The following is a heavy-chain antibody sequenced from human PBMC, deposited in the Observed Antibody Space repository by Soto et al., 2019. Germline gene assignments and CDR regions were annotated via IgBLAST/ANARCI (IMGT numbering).Heavy chain of an antibody. CDR3: AKDRITIYYYGMDV. D-gene: IGHD3-3*01. J-gene: IGHJ6*02. CDR2: ISGISSGT. Sequence: PGGSLRLSCAASGFTFRLYAMNWVRQAPGKGLEWVSGISGISSGTYYADSVKGRFTISRDNSKNTLYLQMNSLRAEDTAVYYCAKDRITIYYYGMDVWGQGTTVTVSS. V-gene: IGHV3-23*01. CDR1: GFTFRLYA.